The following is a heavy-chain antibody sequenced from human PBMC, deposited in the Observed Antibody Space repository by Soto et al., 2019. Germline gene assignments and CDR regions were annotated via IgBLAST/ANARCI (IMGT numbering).Heavy chain of an antibody. J-gene: IGHJ5*02. Sequence: SETLSLTCSVSGDSISSRGYFWGWIRQPPGKGLEWIGSIFYSGSTYYNPSLKSRVTISVDTSKNQFSLKLTSVTAADTGVYYCVRDGSKTLRDCFDPWGQGILVTVSS. D-gene: IGHD4-17*01. CDR3: VRDGSKTLRDCFDP. CDR1: GDSISSRGYF. V-gene: IGHV4-39*07. CDR2: IFYSGST.